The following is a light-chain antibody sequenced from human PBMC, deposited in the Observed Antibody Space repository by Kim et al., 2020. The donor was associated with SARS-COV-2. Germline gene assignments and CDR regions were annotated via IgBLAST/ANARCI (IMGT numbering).Light chain of an antibody. J-gene: IGKJ5*01. V-gene: IGKV3-15*01. CDR1: GSVAGS. Sequence: SPVERATLSCRASGSVAGSLAWYQQKPGQAPRLLIYEASTRATAIPARFSGSGSGTEFTLTISSLQSEDFAVYYCQQYSNWFPITFGQGTRLEIK. CDR2: EAS. CDR3: QQYSNWFPIT.